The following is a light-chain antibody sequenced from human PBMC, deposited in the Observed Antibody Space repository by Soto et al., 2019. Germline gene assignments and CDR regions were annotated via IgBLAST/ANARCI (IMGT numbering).Light chain of an antibody. CDR3: QQYGSSPLYT. CDR1: QSVSSSY. Sequence: EIVLTQSPGTLSLSPGERATLSCRASQSVSSSYLAWYQQKPGQAPRLLIYAASSRATGIPDRFSGSGSGTDFTLTISRLEPEDFAVYYCQQYGSSPLYTFGQGTKLES. V-gene: IGKV3-20*01. J-gene: IGKJ2*01. CDR2: AAS.